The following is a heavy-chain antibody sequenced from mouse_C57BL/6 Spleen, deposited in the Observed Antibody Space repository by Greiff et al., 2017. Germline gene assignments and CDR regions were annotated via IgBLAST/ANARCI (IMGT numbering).Heavy chain of an antibody. J-gene: IGHJ4*01. CDR1: GYSITSGYY. CDR3: ARDGLAMDY. CDR2: ISYDGSN. Sequence: EVKVEESGPGLVKPSQSLSLTCSVTGYSITSGYYWNWIRQFPGNKLEWMGYISYDGSNNYNPSLKNRISITRDTSKNQFFLKLNSVTTEDTATYYCARDGLAMDYWGQGTSVTVSS. V-gene: IGHV3-6*01.